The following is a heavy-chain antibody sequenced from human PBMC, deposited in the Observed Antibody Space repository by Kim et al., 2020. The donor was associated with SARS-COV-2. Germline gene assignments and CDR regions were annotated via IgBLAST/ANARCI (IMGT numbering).Heavy chain of an antibody. V-gene: IGHV3-33*01. D-gene: IGHD2-2*01. J-gene: IGHJ4*02. CDR2: IWYDGSNK. CDR3: ARDSQDIVVVPANQPLDY. Sequence: GGSLRLSCAASGFTFSSYGMHWVRQAPGKGLEWVAVIWYDGSNKYYADSVKGRFTISRDNSKNTLYLQMNSLRAEDTAVYYCARDSQDIVVVPANQPLDYWGQGTLVTVSS. CDR1: GFTFSSYG.